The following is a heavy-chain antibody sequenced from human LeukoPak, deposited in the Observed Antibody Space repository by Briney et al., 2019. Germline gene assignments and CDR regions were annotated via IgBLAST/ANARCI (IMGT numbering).Heavy chain of an antibody. CDR3: TSRITMVRGVLDYYYMDV. V-gene: IGHV1-8*03. CDR1: GYTFTSYD. Sequence: ASVKVSCKASGYTFTSYDINWVRQATGRGLEWMGWMNANSGNTGYAQKFQGRVTITRNTSISTAYMELSSLRSEDTAVYYCTSRITMVRGVLDYYYMDVWGKGTTVTISS. J-gene: IGHJ6*03. CDR2: MNANSGNT. D-gene: IGHD3-10*01.